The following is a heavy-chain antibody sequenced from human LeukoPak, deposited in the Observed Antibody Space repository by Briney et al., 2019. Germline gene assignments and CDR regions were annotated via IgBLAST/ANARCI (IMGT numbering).Heavy chain of an antibody. Sequence: GIINPTGGSTTYAQKFQGRVTITRDTSASTAYMELSSLRSEDTAVYYCARDTAMVTSNFDYWGQGTLVTVSS. D-gene: IGHD5-18*01. CDR2: INPTGGST. V-gene: IGHV1-46*01. J-gene: IGHJ4*02. CDR3: ARDTAMVTSNFDY.